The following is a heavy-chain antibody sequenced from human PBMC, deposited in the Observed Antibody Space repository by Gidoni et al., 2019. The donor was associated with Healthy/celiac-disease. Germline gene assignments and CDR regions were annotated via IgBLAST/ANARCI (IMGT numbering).Heavy chain of an antibody. D-gene: IGHD6-19*01. J-gene: IGHJ3*02. CDR1: GFTFDDYA. CDR3: AKGLSSPYAFDI. CDR2: ISWNSGSI. V-gene: IGHV3-9*01. Sequence: EVQLVESGGGLVQPGRSLRLSCSASGFTFDDYAMHWVRQAPGKGLEWVSGISWNSGSIGYADSVKGRFTISRDNAKNSLYLQMNSLRAEDTALYYCAKGLSSPYAFDIWGQGTMVTVSS.